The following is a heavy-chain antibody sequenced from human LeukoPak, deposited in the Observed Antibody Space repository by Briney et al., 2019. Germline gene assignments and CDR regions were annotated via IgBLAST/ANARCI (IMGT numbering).Heavy chain of an antibody. J-gene: IGHJ4*02. Sequence: GGSPRLSCAASGFTVSNNYMTWVRQAPGKGLEWVSLIYSGGSTYYADSVKGRFTISRDISKNTVYLQMNSLRAEDTAVYYCARNIPVTRWGYWGQGTLVTVSS. D-gene: IGHD2-21*01. CDR1: GFTVSNNY. CDR2: IYSGGST. CDR3: ARNIPVTRWGY. V-gene: IGHV3-66*01.